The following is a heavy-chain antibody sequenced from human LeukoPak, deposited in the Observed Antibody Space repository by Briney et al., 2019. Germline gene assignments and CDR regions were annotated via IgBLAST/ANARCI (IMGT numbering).Heavy chain of an antibody. V-gene: IGHV4-39*01. CDR1: GGSISISRYY. CDR2: IYYSDST. J-gene: IGHJ4*02. D-gene: IGHD3-3*01. CDR3: ARRRITIFGVVIIPYYFDY. Sequence: SETLSLTCTVSGGSISISRYYWGWIRQPPGKGRQWNGRIYYSDSTYYNPSLKSRVTISVDTSKNQFSLKLSSVTAADTAVYYCARRRITIFGVVIIPYYFDYWGQGTLVTVSS.